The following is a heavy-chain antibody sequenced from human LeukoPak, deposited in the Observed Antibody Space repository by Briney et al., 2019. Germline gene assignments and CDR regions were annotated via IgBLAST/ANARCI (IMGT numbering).Heavy chain of an antibody. Sequence: PSETLSLTCAVYGGSFSGYYWSWIRQPPGKGLEWIGEINHSGGTNYNPSLKSRVTISVDTSKNQFSLKLSSVTAADTAVYYCARGKWELPDYWGQGTLVTVSS. V-gene: IGHV4-34*01. D-gene: IGHD1-26*01. J-gene: IGHJ4*02. CDR2: INHSGGT. CDR1: GGSFSGYY. CDR3: ARGKWELPDY.